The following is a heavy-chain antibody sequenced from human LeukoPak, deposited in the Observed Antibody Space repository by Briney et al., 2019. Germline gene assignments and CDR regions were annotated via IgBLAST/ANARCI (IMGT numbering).Heavy chain of an antibody. CDR1: GGSISSSSYY. J-gene: IGHJ4*02. V-gene: IGHV4-39*01. Sequence: SETLSLTCTVSGGSISSSSYYWGWIRQPPGKGLEWIGSIYYSGSTYYNPSLKSRVTISVDTSKNQFSLKLSSVTAADTVVYYCARHERIRGVHWGQGTLVTVSS. D-gene: IGHD3-10*01. CDR2: IYYSGST. CDR3: ARHERIRGVH.